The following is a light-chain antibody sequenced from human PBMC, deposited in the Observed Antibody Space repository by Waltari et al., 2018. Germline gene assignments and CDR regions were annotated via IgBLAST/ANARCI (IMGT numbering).Light chain of an antibody. Sequence: YDLTQPPSVSVSPGQTASISCSGDRLGNKYASWYQKKPGQSPVLVIYQDSERPLGIPERFSGSNSGNTATLTISGTQTMDEADYYCQSWDSSLVVFGGGTKLTVL. CDR3: QSWDSSLVV. V-gene: IGLV3-1*01. CDR1: RLGNKY. J-gene: IGLJ2*01. CDR2: QDS.